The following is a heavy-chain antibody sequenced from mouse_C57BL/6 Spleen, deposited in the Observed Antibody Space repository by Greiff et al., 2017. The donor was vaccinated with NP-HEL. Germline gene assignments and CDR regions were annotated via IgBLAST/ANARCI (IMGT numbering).Heavy chain of an antibody. CDR1: GYSITSGYY. Sequence: EVKLVESGPGLVKPSQSLSLTCSVTGYSITSGYYWNWIRQFPGNKLEWMGYISYDGSNNYNPSLKNRISITRDTSKNQFFLKLNSVTTEDTATYYCARGVVSSNWYFDVWGTGTTVTVSS. J-gene: IGHJ1*03. D-gene: IGHD1-1*01. CDR2: ISYDGSN. V-gene: IGHV3-6*01. CDR3: ARGVVSSNWYFDV.